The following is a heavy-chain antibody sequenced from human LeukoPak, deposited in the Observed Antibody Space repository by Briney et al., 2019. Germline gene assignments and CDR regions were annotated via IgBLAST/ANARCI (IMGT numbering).Heavy chain of an antibody. CDR1: GYTFSSYG. CDR2: ISAYNANT. CDR3: ARDIHDYVWGSYRYQSDAFDI. Sequence: ASVKVSCKASGYTFSSYGVTWVRQAPGQGLEWVGWISAYNANTHYAQQFQGRVTMTTDTSTNTAYMELRSLRSDDTAVYYCARDIHDYVWGSYRYQSDAFDIWGQGTMVTVSS. V-gene: IGHV1-18*01. D-gene: IGHD3-16*02. J-gene: IGHJ3*02.